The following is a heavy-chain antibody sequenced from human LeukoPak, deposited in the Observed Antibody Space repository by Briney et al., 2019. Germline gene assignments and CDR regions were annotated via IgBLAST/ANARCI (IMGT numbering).Heavy chain of an antibody. Sequence: GGSLRLSCAASGFTFSDYYMNWVRQAPGKGLEWVANIKQDGSEKYYVDSVKGRFTISRDNAKNSLYLQMNSLRAEDTAVYYCARDPYVSSAFGIWGQGTMVTVSS. CDR1: GFTFSDYY. CDR2: IKQDGSEK. CDR3: ARDPYVSSAFGI. J-gene: IGHJ3*02. D-gene: IGHD3-16*01. V-gene: IGHV3-7*01.